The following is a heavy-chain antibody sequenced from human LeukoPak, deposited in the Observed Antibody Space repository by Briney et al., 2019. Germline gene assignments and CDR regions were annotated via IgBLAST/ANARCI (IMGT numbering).Heavy chain of an antibody. CDR2: INHSGST. J-gene: IGHJ6*03. CDR3: ASAYDSSGYYYWDRDYYYYMDV. V-gene: IGHV4-34*01. CDR1: GGSFSGYY. D-gene: IGHD3-22*01. Sequence: PSETLSLTCAVYGGSFSGYYWSWIRQPPGKGLEWIGEINHSGSTNYNPSLKSRVTISVDTSKNQFSLKLSSVTAADTAVYYCASAYDSSGYYYWDRDYYYYMDVWGKGTTVTVSS.